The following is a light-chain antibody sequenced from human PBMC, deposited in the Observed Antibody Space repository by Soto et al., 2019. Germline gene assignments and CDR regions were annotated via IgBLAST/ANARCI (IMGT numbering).Light chain of an antibody. CDR2: DVS. V-gene: IGLV2-14*03. Sequence: QSVLTQPASVSGSLGQSITISCTGTSSDVGLYNYVSWYQQHPGKAPKLMIYDVSNRPSGVSDRFSGSKSGNTASLTISGLQADDEADYHCSSYTTSSTVLFGGGTQLTVL. CDR1: SSDVGLYNY. J-gene: IGLJ2*01. CDR3: SSYTTSSTVL.